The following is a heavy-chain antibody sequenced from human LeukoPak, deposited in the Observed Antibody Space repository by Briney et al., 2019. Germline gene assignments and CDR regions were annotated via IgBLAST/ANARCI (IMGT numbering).Heavy chain of an antibody. J-gene: IGHJ4*02. D-gene: IGHD3-10*01. CDR2: IYYSGNT. V-gene: IGHV4-39*07. Sequence: SETLSLTCAVYGGSISSSSYYWGWIRQPPGKGLEWIGSIYYSGNTYYNPSLKSRVTISVDTSKNQFSLKLSSVTAADTAVYYCATIRRVSTMVRGTLQYWGQGTLVTVSS. CDR1: GGSISSSSYY. CDR3: ATIRRVSTMVRGTLQY.